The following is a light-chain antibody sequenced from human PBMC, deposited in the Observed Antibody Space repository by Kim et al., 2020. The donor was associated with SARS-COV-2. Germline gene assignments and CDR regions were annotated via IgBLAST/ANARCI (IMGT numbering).Light chain of an antibody. CDR1: QRISSNS. J-gene: IGKJ2*01. CDR3: QQYASSQYT. CDR2: GAS. Sequence: DIVLTQSAVTLSLSPGERATLSCRASQRISSNSLAWYQHKPGRAPRLLIYGASSRASGIPDRFSGSGSGTDFTLTISRLEPEDFAVYYCQQYASSQYTFGQGTKLEI. V-gene: IGKV3-20*01.